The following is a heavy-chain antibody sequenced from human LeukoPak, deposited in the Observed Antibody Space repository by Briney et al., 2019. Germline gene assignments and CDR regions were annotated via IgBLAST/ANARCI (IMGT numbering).Heavy chain of an antibody. J-gene: IGHJ4*02. V-gene: IGHV3-33*01. Sequence: PGGSLRLSCAASGFTFSSYGMHWVRQAPGKGLEWVAVIWYDGSNKYYADSVKGRFTISRDNSKNTLYLQMNSLRAEDTAVYYCARDLGAFNCYDSSGPFDYWGQGTLVTVSS. CDR1: GFTFSSYG. CDR3: ARDLGAFNCYDSSGPFDY. CDR2: IWYDGSNK. D-gene: IGHD3-22*01.